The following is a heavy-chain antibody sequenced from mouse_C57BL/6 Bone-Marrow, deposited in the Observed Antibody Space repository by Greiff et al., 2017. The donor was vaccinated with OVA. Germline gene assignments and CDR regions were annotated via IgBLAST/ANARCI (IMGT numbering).Heavy chain of an antibody. Sequence: QVQLKQPGAELVKPGASVKLSCKASGYTFTSYWMHWVKQRPGQGLEWIGMIHPNSGSTNYNEKFKSKATLTVDKSSSTAYMQLSSLTSEDSAVYYCARSDRSLGVYYGNYVGAMDYWGQGTSVTVSS. CDR3: ARSDRSLGVYYGNYVGAMDY. J-gene: IGHJ4*01. V-gene: IGHV1-64*01. CDR2: IHPNSGST. D-gene: IGHD2-1*01. CDR1: GYTFTSYW.